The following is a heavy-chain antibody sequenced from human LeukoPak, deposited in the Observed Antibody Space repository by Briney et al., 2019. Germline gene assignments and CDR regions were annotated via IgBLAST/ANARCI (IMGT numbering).Heavy chain of an antibody. Sequence: GGSLRLSCAASGFTFSSYWMHWVRQGPGKGLVWVSHINSDGSIARYADSVEGRFTISRDNAKNTVSLQKNTLRSEDTAVYYCARYQYYYDSSGYSTFDYWGQGTLVTVSS. V-gene: IGHV3-74*01. D-gene: IGHD3-22*01. CDR3: ARYQYYYDSSGYSTFDY. CDR2: INSDGSIA. J-gene: IGHJ4*02. CDR1: GFTFSSYW.